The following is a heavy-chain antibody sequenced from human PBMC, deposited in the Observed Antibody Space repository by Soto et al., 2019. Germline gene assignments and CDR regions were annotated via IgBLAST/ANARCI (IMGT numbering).Heavy chain of an antibody. CDR2: IRNKANSYTT. D-gene: IGHD4-17*01. Sequence: EVQLVESGGGLVQPGGSLRLSCAASGFTFSDHYMDWVRQAPGKGLEWVGRIRNKANSYTTKYAVSVKGRFTISRDDSKNSLYRQMNSLKTEDAAVYYCDRDRDGDPGIQHWGQGTLVTVSS. V-gene: IGHV3-72*01. CDR1: GFTFSDHY. CDR3: DRDRDGDPGIQH. J-gene: IGHJ1*01.